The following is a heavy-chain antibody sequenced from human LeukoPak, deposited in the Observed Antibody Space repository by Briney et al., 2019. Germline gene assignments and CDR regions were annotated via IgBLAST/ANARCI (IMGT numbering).Heavy chain of an antibody. CDR2: ISGSGGST. CDR1: GFTFSSYA. D-gene: IGHD1-26*01. Sequence: GGSLRLSTAASGFTFSSYAMSWVRQAPGKGLEWVSAISGSGGSTYYAVSVRGRFTISRDNSKNTLYLQMNSLRAEDTAVYYCAKNAEWELLRVMSDYWGQGTLVTVSS. V-gene: IGHV3-23*01. CDR3: AKNAEWELLRVMSDY. J-gene: IGHJ4*02.